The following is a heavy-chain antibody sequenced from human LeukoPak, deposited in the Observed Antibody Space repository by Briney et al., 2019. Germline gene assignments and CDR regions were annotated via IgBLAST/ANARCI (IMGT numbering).Heavy chain of an antibody. Sequence: ASVKVSCKASGYTFTGYFIYWVRQAPGQGLEWMGRINPSTGATDYAQKFQGRVTVTRDTTISTAYMDLTRLTSDDTAVYYCARGLKYCIGGSCYSRNFDYWGQGTLVTVSS. D-gene: IGHD2-15*01. J-gene: IGHJ4*02. CDR3: ARGLKYCIGGSCYSRNFDY. V-gene: IGHV1-2*06. CDR1: GYTFTGYF. CDR2: INPSTGAT.